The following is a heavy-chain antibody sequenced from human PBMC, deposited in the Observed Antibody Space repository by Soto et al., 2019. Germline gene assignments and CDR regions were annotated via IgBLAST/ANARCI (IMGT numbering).Heavy chain of an antibody. CDR2: IGTAGDT. CDR3: ARGGLGYAYRSKNRGGFDP. Sequence: GGSLRLSCAASGFTFSSYDMHWVRQATGKGLEWVSAIGTAGDTYYPGSVKGRFTISRENAKNSLYLQMNSLRAGDTAVYYCARGGLGYAYRSKNRGGFDPWGQGTLVTVSS. CDR1: GFTFSSYD. V-gene: IGHV3-13*01. D-gene: IGHD2-15*01. J-gene: IGHJ5*02.